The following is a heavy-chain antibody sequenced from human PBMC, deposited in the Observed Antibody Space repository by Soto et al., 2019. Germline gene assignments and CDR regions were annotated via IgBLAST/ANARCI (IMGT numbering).Heavy chain of an antibody. J-gene: IGHJ4*02. D-gene: IGHD1-1*01. CDR3: ARDRNNSPDYFDY. CDR2: IYYIGRT. V-gene: IGHV4-30-4*08. Sequence: PXETLSLTCTVSGCSIYSDEYYWTWVRQPPGKGLEWIGYIYYIGRTSYNPSLKSRLTISLDTSKNQFSLELTSVSAADTAVYYCARDRNNSPDYFDYWGRGTLVTVSS. CDR1: GCSIYSDEYY.